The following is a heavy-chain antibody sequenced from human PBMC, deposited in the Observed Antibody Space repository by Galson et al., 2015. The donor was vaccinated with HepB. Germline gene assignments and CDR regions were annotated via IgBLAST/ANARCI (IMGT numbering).Heavy chain of an antibody. D-gene: IGHD3-3*02. J-gene: IGHJ4*02. CDR3: ARRPLEFSPFDS. CDR1: GFSLSSYGVG. CDR2: IYWDDDK. V-gene: IGHV2-5*02. Sequence: PALGKPTQTLTLTCTFSGFSLSSYGVGVGWIRQPPGKTLEWVAHIYWDDDKRFNASLQSRLTIAKDTSKNQVVLTMTHMDPVDTATYYCARRPLEFSPFDSWGQGTQVTVSS.